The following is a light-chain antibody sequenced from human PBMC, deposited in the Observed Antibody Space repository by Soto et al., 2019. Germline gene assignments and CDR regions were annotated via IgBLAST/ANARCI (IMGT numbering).Light chain of an antibody. Sequence: QSALTQPPSASGSPGQSVTISCTGTSNDVGGYDYVSWYQQHPGKAPKLLIFEVSERPSGVPDRFSGSKSGNTASLTVSGLEAEDEADYYCNSYSGRSSLLFGGGTKVTVL. CDR2: EVS. CDR1: SNDVGGYDY. J-gene: IGLJ2*01. V-gene: IGLV2-8*01. CDR3: NSYSGRSSLL.